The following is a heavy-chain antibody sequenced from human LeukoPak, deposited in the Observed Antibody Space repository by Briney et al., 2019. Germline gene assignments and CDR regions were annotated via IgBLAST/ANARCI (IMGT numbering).Heavy chain of an antibody. CDR3: AKAGRFAGTKTPDY. D-gene: IGHD3-10*01. Sequence: GGSLRLSCATSGFTFTSYAMSWVRQAPGKGLEWVSVISGSGRSTDYADSVKGRFTISRDNSKSSLYLQMNSLRAEDTAVYYCAKAGRFAGTKTPDYWGQGTLVTVSS. J-gene: IGHJ4*02. CDR1: GFTFTSYA. V-gene: IGHV3-23*01. CDR2: ISGSGRST.